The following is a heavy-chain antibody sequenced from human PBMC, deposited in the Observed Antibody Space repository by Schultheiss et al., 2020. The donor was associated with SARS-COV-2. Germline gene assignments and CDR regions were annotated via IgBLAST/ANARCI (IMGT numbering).Heavy chain of an antibody. J-gene: IGHJ4*02. CDR2: TRNKANSYTT. D-gene: IGHD1-26*01. CDR3: AKEDVEGGDDY. CDR1: GFTFSDHY. V-gene: IGHV3-72*01. Sequence: GESLKISCAASGFTFSDHYMDWVRQAPGKGLEWVGRTRNKANSYTTEYAASVKGRFTISRDDSKNSLYLQMNSLKTEDTAVYYCAKEDVEGGDDYWGQGTLVTVSS.